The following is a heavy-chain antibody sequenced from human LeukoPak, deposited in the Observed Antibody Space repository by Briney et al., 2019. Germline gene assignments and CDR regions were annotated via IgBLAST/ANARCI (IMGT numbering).Heavy chain of an antibody. Sequence: GGSLRLSCVASGFTFSSYWKQWVRQAPGKRLVWVSRSSSDGRSTVYADSVEGRFTISRDNAKNPLYLQMNGLRAEDTAVYYCVRDGDSTVDCDYGGQGTLVSVS. J-gene: IGHJ4*02. CDR1: GFTFSSYW. CDR3: VRDGDSTVDCDY. D-gene: IGHD4-23*01. V-gene: IGHV3-74*01. CDR2: SSSDGRST.